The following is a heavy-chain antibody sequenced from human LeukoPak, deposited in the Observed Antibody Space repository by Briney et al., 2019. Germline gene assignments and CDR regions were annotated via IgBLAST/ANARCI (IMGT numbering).Heavy chain of an antibody. CDR1: GYTFTGYY. Sequence: AASVKVSCKASGYTFTGYYMHWVRQAPGQGLEWMGWINPNSGGTNYAQKFQGRVTMTRDTSISTAYMELSRLRSDDTAVYYCARVGYCSSTSCFDYWGQGTLVTVSS. V-gene: IGHV1-2*02. CDR2: INPNSGGT. J-gene: IGHJ4*02. CDR3: ARVGYCSSTSCFDY. D-gene: IGHD2-2*01.